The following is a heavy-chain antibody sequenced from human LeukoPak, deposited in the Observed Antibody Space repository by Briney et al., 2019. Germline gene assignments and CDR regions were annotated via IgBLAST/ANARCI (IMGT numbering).Heavy chain of an antibody. D-gene: IGHD3-3*01. CDR1: GVSISPYY. J-gene: IGHJ3*01. Sequence: PSENLSLTCAVSGVSISPYYWAWIRQPPGKGLEWIGYIHTSGSNNQYPSLKSRVTISVGKSKNHFSLRLTSVTAADTAVYYCARLSAAVHLGAFDLWGQGTMVTVSS. CDR3: ARLSAAVHLGAFDL. V-gene: IGHV4-4*09. CDR2: IHTSGSN.